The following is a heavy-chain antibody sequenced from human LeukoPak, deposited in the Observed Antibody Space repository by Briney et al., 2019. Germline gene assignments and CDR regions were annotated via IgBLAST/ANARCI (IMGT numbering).Heavy chain of an antibody. CDR3: ARGATTGWYYYFDY. CDR2: INPNSGGT. V-gene: IGHV1-2*02. D-gene: IGHD6-19*01. Sequence: ASAKVSCKASGYTFTGYYLHWVRQAPGQGLEYMGWINPNSGGTNYAQNFQGRVTMTRDTSISTAYMELSRLRSDDTAVYYCARGATTGWYYYFDYWGQGTLVTVSS. CDR1: GYTFTGYY. J-gene: IGHJ4*02.